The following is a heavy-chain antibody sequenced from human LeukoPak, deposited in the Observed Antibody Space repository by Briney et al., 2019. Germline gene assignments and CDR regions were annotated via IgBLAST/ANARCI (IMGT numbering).Heavy chain of an antibody. CDR1: GYTFTSYV. D-gene: IGHD3-16*02. V-gene: IGHV1-8*01. CDR3: ASCLGLLSFEVY. J-gene: IGHJ4*02. CDR2: MNPNRGNT. Sequence: ASVKVSCKASGYTFTSYVINWVRQATGQGLEWMGWMNPNRGNTDYAQKFQGSGTMTRNTTISTAYMELSSLRSEDTAVYSCASCLGLLSFEVYWGQGTLLTVPS.